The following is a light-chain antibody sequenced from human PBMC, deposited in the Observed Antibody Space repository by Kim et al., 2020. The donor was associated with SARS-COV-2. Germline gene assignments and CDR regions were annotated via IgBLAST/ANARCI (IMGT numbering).Light chain of an antibody. CDR1: SAKIGKNY. J-gene: IGLJ2*01. Sequence: GQKVAISGSGSSAKIGKNYVSWYHQIPGTAPTLLIYDNNKRPSGMPDRFSGSKSGTSATLGITGLQTGDEADYYCGTWDSSLSVVVFGVGTQLTVL. V-gene: IGLV1-51*01. CDR3: GTWDSSLSVVV. CDR2: DNN.